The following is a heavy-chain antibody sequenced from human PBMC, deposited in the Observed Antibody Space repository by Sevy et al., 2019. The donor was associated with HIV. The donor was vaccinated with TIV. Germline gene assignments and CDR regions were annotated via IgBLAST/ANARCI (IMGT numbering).Heavy chain of an antibody. CDR1: GFTFSSYA. J-gene: IGHJ6*02. CDR3: AKDVWFGEETTKYYYYGMDV. D-gene: IGHD3-10*01. Sequence: GGSLRLSCAASGFTFSSYAMSWVRQAPGKGLEWVSAISGSGGSTYYADSVKGRFTISRDNAKNTLYLQMNSLRAEDTAVYYWAKDVWFGEETTKYYYYGMDVWGQGTTVTVSS. CDR2: ISGSGGST. V-gene: IGHV3-23*01.